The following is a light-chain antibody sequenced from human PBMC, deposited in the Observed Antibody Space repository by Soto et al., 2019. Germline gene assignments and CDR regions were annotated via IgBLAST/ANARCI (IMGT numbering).Light chain of an antibody. CDR1: SSNIGAGYD. CDR3: QSYDGTLTGVI. CDR2: NNH. Sequence: QSVLTQPPSASGAPGQSVTISCTGTSSNIGAGYDIHWYQQPPGTAPKLVIYNNHNRPSGVPDRFSGSKSGTSGSLAITGLQAEDEADYFCQSYDGTLTGVIFGGGTQLTVL. V-gene: IGLV1-40*01. J-gene: IGLJ2*01.